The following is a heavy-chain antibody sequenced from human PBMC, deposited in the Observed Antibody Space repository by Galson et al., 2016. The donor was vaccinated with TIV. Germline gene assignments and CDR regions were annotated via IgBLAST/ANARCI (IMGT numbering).Heavy chain of an antibody. J-gene: IGHJ6*02. D-gene: IGHD2-2*01. V-gene: IGHV1-24*01. Sequence: SVKVSCKVSGYTLNALSIHWVRQAPGKGLEWMGGLDPEEAETFYAHMFRGRVTMTEDTSTDTAYMELINLRSEDTAVYYCVTADTSKSFYYYYYGMDVWGQGTTVTVSS. CDR2: LDPEEAET. CDR3: VTADTSKSFYYYYYGMDV. CDR1: GYTLNALS.